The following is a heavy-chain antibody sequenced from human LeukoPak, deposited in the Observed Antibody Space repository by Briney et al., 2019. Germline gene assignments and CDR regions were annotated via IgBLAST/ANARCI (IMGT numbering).Heavy chain of an antibody. D-gene: IGHD4-11*01. V-gene: IGHV5-51*01. Sequence: GESLKISCKGSGYSFTSYWIGWVRQMPGKGLEWMGIIYPGDSDTRYSPSFQGQVTISADRSISTAYLQWSSLKASDTAMYYCARPPSATTNDFDYWGQGTLVTVSS. CDR2: IYPGDSDT. J-gene: IGHJ4*02. CDR3: ARPPSATTNDFDY. CDR1: GYSFTSYW.